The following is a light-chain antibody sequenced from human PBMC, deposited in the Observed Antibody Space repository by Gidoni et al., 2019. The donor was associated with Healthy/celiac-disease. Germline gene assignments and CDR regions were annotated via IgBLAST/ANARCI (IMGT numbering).Light chain of an antibody. CDR3: QQYGSSPT. J-gene: IGKJ1*01. Sequence: EIVLTQSPGTLSLSPGEIATLSCRASQSVSRSYLAWYQQKPGQAPRLLIYGASSRATGIPDRFSGSGSGTDFTLTISRLEPEDFAVYYCQQYGSSPTFGQGTKVEIK. V-gene: IGKV3-20*01. CDR1: QSVSRSY. CDR2: GAS.